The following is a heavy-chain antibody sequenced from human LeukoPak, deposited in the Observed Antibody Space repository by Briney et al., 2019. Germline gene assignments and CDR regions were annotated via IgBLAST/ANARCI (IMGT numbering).Heavy chain of an antibody. J-gene: IGHJ4*02. V-gene: IGHV3-23*01. Sequence: GGSLRLSCAASGFIFSSYAMTWVRQAPGKGLEWVSGISGSGGSTYYADPVKGRFTISRDNSNNTLFLQMNSLRAEDTAVYYCAKDTYYYGSGSYYNFDYWGQGTLVTVSS. CDR3: AKDTYYYGSGSYYNFDY. CDR1: GFIFSSYA. D-gene: IGHD3-10*01. CDR2: ISGSGGST.